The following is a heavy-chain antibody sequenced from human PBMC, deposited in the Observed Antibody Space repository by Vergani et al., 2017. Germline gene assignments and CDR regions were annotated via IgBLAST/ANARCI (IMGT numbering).Heavy chain of an antibody. CDR1: GESFSSFY. J-gene: IGHJ4*02. V-gene: IGHV4-34*02. Sequence: QVQLQQWGAGVVKPSGTLSLTCAVFGESFSSFYWSWIRQPPGKGLEWIGEINNDGHTNYNPSLDSRVTVSRDTAKDKFSLNLMSVTAADTAMYYCAIRPRINLVGGEIITNRTFDYWGQGSLVTVSS. CDR3: AIRPRINLVGGEIITNRTFDY. CDR2: INNDGHT. D-gene: IGHD3-10*01.